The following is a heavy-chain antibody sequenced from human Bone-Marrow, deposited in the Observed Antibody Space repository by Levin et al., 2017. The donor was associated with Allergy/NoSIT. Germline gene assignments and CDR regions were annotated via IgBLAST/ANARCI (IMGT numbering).Heavy chain of an antibody. Sequence: GESLKISCAASGFIFSHAWMSWVRQAPGKGLEWVGRIKRKTDGGTTDYAAPVKGRFTISRDDSQNTLYLQLNSLTTEDTALYYCTTIGGNSGALDYWGQGTLVTVSS. D-gene: IGHD4-23*01. J-gene: IGHJ4*02. CDR1: GFIFSHAW. CDR2: IKRKTDGGTT. CDR3: TTIGGNSGALDY. V-gene: IGHV3-15*01.